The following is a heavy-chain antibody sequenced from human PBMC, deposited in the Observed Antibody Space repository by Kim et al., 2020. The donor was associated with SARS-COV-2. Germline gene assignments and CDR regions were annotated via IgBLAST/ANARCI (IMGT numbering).Heavy chain of an antibody. CDR3: VAYDSSGYYFLGY. D-gene: IGHD3-22*01. Sequence: GGSLRLSCAASGFTFSDYYMSWIRQAPGKGLEWVSYISSSSSYTNYADSVKGRFTISRDNAKNSLYLQMNSLRAEDTAVYYCVAYDSSGYYFLGYWGQGTLVTVSS. CDR2: ISSSSSYT. J-gene: IGHJ4*02. V-gene: IGHV3-11*06. CDR1: GFTFSDYY.